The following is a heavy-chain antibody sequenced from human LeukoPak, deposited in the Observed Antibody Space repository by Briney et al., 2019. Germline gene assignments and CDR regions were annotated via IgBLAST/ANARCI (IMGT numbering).Heavy chain of an antibody. CDR2: ISTSSSAM. D-gene: IGHD2-2*01. J-gene: IGHJ4*02. V-gene: IGHV3-48*02. Sequence: AGGSLRLSCAASGFIFSGYNMNWVRQAPGKGLEWVSYISTSSSAMYYADSVKGRFTISRDNAKNSPYLQMNSLRDDDTAVYYCVRDMHGPRDYWGQGTLVTVSS. CDR1: GFIFSGYN. CDR3: VRDMHGPRDY.